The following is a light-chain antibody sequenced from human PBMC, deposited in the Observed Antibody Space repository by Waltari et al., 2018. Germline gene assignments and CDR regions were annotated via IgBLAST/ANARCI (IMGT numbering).Light chain of an antibody. Sequence: DVQLTQSPSSLSASVGDSVTITCRASQIVNKYLNWYQHRPGEAPKLLIYDTSNLQAGVPSRFSGSGHGTDFSFTISSLQPEDIGTYYCQQYHHLPLTFAGGTKVAVK. J-gene: IGKJ4*01. V-gene: IGKV1-33*01. CDR1: QIVNKY. CDR3: QQYHHLPLT. CDR2: DTS.